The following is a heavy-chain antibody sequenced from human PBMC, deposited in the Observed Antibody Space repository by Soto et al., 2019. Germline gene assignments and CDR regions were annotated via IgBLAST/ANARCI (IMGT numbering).Heavy chain of an antibody. CDR3: AKDLQAGPGLFDY. Sequence: QTGGSLRLSCAASGFTFSSYGMHWVRQAPGKGLEWVAVISYDGSNKYYADSVKGRFTISRDNSKNTLYLQMNSLRAEDTAVYYCAKDLQAGPGLFDYWGQGTLVTVSS. CDR2: ISYDGSNK. D-gene: IGHD6-19*01. J-gene: IGHJ4*02. V-gene: IGHV3-30*18. CDR1: GFTFSSYG.